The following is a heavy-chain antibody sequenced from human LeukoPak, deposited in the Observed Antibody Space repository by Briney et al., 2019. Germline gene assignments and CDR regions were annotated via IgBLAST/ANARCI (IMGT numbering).Heavy chain of an antibody. CDR2: INPSGGST. J-gene: IGHJ4*02. V-gene: IGHV1-46*01. CDR1: GYTFTSYG. D-gene: IGHD6-13*01. CDR3: ARDLVAAAGTGIDY. Sequence: ASVKVSCKASGYTFTSYGISWVRQAPGQGLEWMGIINPSGGSTSYAQKFQGRVTMTRDTSTSTVYMELSSLRSEDTAVYYCARDLVAAAGTGIDYWGQGTLVTVSS.